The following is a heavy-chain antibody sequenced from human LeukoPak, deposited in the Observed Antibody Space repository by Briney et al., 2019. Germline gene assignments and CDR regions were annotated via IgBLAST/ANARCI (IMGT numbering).Heavy chain of an antibody. CDR1: GGSISSYY. CDR3: ARAYSSGWYYFDY. J-gene: IGHJ4*02. Sequence: PSETLSLTCTVSGGSISSYYWSWIRQPPGKGLEWIGYIYYSGSTNYNPSLKSRVTISVDTSKNQFSLNLSSVTAADTAVCYCARAYSSGWYYFDYWGQGTLVTVSS. D-gene: IGHD6-19*01. V-gene: IGHV4-59*01. CDR2: IYYSGST.